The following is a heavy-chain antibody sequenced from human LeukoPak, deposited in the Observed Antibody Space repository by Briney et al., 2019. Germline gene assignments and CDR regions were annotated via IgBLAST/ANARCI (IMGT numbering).Heavy chain of an antibody. CDR1: GYTFTSYY. CDR2: INPSGGST. V-gene: IGHV1-46*01. CDR3: ARGAGLRFLEWLFYFDY. J-gene: IGHJ4*02. D-gene: IGHD3-3*01. Sequence: ASVKVSCKASGYTFTSYYMHWVRQAPGQGLEWMGIINPSGGSTSYAQKFQGRVTITADESTSTAYMELSSLRSEDTAVYYCARGAGLRFLEWLFYFDYWGQGTLVTVSS.